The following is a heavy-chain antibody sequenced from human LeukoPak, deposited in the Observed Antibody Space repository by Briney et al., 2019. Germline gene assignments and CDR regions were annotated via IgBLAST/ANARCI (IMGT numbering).Heavy chain of an antibody. D-gene: IGHD5-18*01. V-gene: IGHV4-4*07. Sequence: SEALSLTCTVSGGSISSFFWSCIRQPAGKGLERIGHISASGSTSYNPSLKSRVTLSVDTSKNQFSLKLSSVTAADTAVYYCARDRDGYSRNDAFDIWGQGTMVTVSS. CDR2: ISASGST. J-gene: IGHJ3*02. CDR1: GGSISSFF. CDR3: ARDRDGYSRNDAFDI.